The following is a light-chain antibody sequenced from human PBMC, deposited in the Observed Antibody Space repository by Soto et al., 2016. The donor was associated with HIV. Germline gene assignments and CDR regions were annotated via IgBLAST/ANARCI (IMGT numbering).Light chain of an antibody. V-gene: IGKV1-39*01. CDR1: QSISTY. CDR3: QQSSRTPRT. J-gene: IGKJ1*01. CDR2: DAS. Sequence: DIQMTQSPSSLSLSIGDRVSITCRASQSISTYVSWYQQKPGRAPKLLIYDASSLHSGVPSRFSGRGSGTDFTLTISSLQHEDLGTYYCQQSSRTPRTFGQGTK.